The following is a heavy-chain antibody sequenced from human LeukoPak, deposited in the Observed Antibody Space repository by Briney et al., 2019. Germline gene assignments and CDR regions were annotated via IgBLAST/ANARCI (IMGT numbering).Heavy chain of an antibody. V-gene: IGHV3-23*01. J-gene: IGHJ4*02. CDR3: ARGGLQYDY. CDR2: ISNNGGYT. Sequence: GSLRLSCAASGFTFSSSAMSWVRQAPGKGLEWVSAISNNGGYTYYADSVQGRFTVSRDNSKSTLCLQMNSLRAEDTAVYYCARGGLQYDYWGQGTLVTVSS. CDR1: GFTFSSSA. D-gene: IGHD5-18*01.